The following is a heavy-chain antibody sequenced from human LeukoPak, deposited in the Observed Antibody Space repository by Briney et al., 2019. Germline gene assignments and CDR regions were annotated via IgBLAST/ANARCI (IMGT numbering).Heavy chain of an antibody. D-gene: IGHD6-13*01. J-gene: IGHJ5*02. V-gene: IGHV4-59*01. Sequence: SETLSLTCTVSGGSISSYYWSWIRQSPGKGLEWIGYIRDSGSTNYNPSLKSRVTMSVDTPKNQFSLKLSSVTAADTAVYYCARWAAAGERRENWFDPWGQGTLVTVSS. CDR3: ARWAAAGERRENWFDP. CDR1: GGSISSYY. CDR2: IRDSGST.